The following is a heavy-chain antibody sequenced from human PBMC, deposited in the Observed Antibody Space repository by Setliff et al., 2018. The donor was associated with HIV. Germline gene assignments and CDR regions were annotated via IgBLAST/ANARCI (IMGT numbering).Heavy chain of an antibody. J-gene: IGHJ6*03. CDR3: ARGRKRDGYNFYYYYMDV. CDR1: GASIRGHY. Sequence: SETLSLTCSVSGASIRGHYWSWIRQSPGKGLEWIGNIYYSGNTNYNPSFKSRVTISVDTSKNQFSLKLSSVTAADTAVYYCARGRKRDGYNFYYYYMDVWDKGTTVTVSS. CDR2: IYYSGNT. D-gene: IGHD5-12*01. V-gene: IGHV4-59*11.